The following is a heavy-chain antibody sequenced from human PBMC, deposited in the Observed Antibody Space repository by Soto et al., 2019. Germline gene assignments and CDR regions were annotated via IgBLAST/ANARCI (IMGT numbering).Heavy chain of an antibody. CDR2: ISYDGSNK. V-gene: IGHV3-30*18. CDR3: VKDGSSGWPYYYGMDV. CDR1: RFTFSSYG. Sequence: QVQLVESGGGVVQPGRSLRLSCAASRFTFSSYGMHWVRQAPGKGLEWVAVISYDGSNKYYADSVKGRFTISRDNSKNTLYLQMSSLRAEDTAVYYCVKDGSSGWPYYYGMDVWGQGTTVTVSS. J-gene: IGHJ6*02. D-gene: IGHD6-19*01.